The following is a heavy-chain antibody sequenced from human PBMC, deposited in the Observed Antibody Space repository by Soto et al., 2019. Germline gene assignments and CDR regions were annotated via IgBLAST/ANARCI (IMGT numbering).Heavy chain of an antibody. CDR3: ARRSRGRCYNY. D-gene: IGHD2-15*01. J-gene: IGHJ4*02. Sequence: PSETLSLTCAVYGGSFSDYYWSWIRQPPGKGLEWIGEINHSGSTNYNPSLKSRVTISLDTSKNQFSLRLNAVTAADTAVYYCARRSRGRCYNYWGPGTLVTVSS. CDR2: INHSGST. V-gene: IGHV4-34*01. CDR1: GGSFSDYY.